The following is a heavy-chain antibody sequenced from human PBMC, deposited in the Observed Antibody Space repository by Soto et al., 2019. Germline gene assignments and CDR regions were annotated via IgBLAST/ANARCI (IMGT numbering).Heavy chain of an antibody. J-gene: IGHJ4*02. CDR1: GFTFSSYA. CDR3: AKFGGGVAARPFAY. CDR2: ISGSGGST. Sequence: GGSLRLSCAASGFTFSSYAMSWVRQAPGKGLEWVSAISGSGGSTYYADSVKGRFTISRDNSKKPLYLQMNSLRAEDTAVYYCAKFGGGVAARPFAYWGQGTLVTVSS. D-gene: IGHD6-6*01. V-gene: IGHV3-23*01.